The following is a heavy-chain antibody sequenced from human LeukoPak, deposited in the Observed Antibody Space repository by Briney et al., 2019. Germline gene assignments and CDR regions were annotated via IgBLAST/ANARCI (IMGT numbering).Heavy chain of an antibody. CDR1: GGTFSSYA. Sequence: SVKVSCKASGGTFSSYAISWVRQAPGQGLEWMGGIIPIFGTANYAQKFQGRVTITADESTSTAYMELSSLRSEDAAVYYCARDGFYYDSSGYHEYWGQGTLVTVSS. J-gene: IGHJ4*02. CDR2: IIPIFGTA. CDR3: ARDGFYYDSSGYHEY. V-gene: IGHV1-69*01. D-gene: IGHD3-22*01.